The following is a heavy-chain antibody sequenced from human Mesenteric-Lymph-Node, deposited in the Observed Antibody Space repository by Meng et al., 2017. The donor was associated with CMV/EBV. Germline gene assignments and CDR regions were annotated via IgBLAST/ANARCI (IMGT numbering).Heavy chain of an antibody. CDR1: GGSFSGYY. Sequence: QVQLQQWGAGLLKPSATLSLTCAVYGGSFSGYYWSWIRQPPGKGLEWIGEINHSGVPNYNPSLKSRVTISLDRSKNQFSLKLRSVTAEDTAVYYCARGSDIPVNNYWGQGTLVTRYS. CDR2: INHSGVP. D-gene: IGHD2-15*01. V-gene: IGHV4-34*01. J-gene: IGHJ4*02. CDR3: ARGSDIPVNNY.